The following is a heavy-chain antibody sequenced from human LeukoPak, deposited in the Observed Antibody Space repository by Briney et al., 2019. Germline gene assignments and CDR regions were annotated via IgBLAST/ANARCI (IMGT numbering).Heavy chain of an antibody. CDR3: AKEIYYDSTGPQY. CDR1: GFTFSSYG. V-gene: IGHV3-30*18. Sequence: GGSLRLSCAASGFTFSSYGMHWVRQAPGKGLEWVAVISYDGSNKYYADSVKGRFTISRDNSKNTLYLQMNSLRAEDTAVYHCAKEIYYDSTGPQYWGQGTLVTVSS. D-gene: IGHD3-22*01. J-gene: IGHJ4*02. CDR2: ISYDGSNK.